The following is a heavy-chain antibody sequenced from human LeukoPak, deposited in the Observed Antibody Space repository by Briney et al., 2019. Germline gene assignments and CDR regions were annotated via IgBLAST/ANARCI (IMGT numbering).Heavy chain of an antibody. CDR1: GGSITSSSYY. CDR2: IYYTGST. J-gene: IGHJ5*02. V-gene: IGHV4-39*07. D-gene: IGHD6-19*01. CDR3: ASVRGYCSGWYASGFDP. Sequence: PSETLSLTCTVSGGSITSSSYYWGWIRQPPGKGPEWIGSIYYTGSTNYNPSLKSRVTISLDTSKNQFSLKLTSVTAADTAVYYCASVRGYCSGWYASGFDPWGQGTLVTVSS.